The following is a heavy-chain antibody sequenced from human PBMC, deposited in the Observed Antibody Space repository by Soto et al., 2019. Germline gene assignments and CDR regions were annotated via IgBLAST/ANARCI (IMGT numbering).Heavy chain of an antibody. D-gene: IGHD2-2*01. CDR3: ARRVLSVPAAMEGHYYGMDV. CDR2: IIPIFGTA. Sequence: QVQLVQSGAEVKKPGSSVKVSCKASGGTFSSYAISWVRQAPGQGLEWMGGIIPIFGTANYAQKFQGRVTIAADESTSTAYMELSSLGSEDTAVYYCARRVLSVPAAMEGHYYGMDVWGQGTTVTVSS. J-gene: IGHJ6*02. CDR1: GGTFSSYA. V-gene: IGHV1-69*12.